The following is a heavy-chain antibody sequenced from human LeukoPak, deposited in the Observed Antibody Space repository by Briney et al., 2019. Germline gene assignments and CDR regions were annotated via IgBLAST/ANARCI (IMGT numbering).Heavy chain of an antibody. CDR1: GGSISSGSYY. Sequence: PSETLSLTCTVSGGSISSGSYYWSWIRQPAGKGLEGIGRIYTSGSTNYNPSLKSRVTISVDTSKNQFSLKLSSVTAADTAVYYRARSARDGYNSGFDYWGQGTLVTVSS. CDR2: IYTSGST. J-gene: IGHJ4*02. CDR3: ARSARDGYNSGFDY. V-gene: IGHV4-61*02. D-gene: IGHD5-24*01.